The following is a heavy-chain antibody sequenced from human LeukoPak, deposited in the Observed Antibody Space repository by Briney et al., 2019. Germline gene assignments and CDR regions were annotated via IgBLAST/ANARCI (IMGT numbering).Heavy chain of an antibody. V-gene: IGHV4-4*09. Sequence: SETLSLTCTVSGGSISSYYWSWVRQPPGKGLEWIGYIYTSGSTNYNPSLKSRVTISVDTSKNQFSLKLSSMTAADTAVYYCSRVGTVTTPTFDYWGQGTLVTVSS. CDR3: SRVGTVTTPTFDY. CDR1: GGSISSYY. J-gene: IGHJ4*02. D-gene: IGHD4-11*01. CDR2: IYTSGST.